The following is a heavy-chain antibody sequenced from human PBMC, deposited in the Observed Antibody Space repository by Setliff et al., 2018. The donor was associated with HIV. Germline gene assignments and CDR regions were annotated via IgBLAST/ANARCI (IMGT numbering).Heavy chain of an antibody. J-gene: IGHJ5*02. CDR1: GGSIRSRDNY. V-gene: IGHV4-39*01. Sequence: PSETLSLTCTVSGGSIRSRDNYWAWIRQSPGKGLEWIGSVYISGTTYYNPPLKSRLTISVDTSKNQFSLKLSSVTAADTAVYYCARQGFDPWGQGTLVTVSS. CDR3: ARQGFDP. CDR2: VYISGTT.